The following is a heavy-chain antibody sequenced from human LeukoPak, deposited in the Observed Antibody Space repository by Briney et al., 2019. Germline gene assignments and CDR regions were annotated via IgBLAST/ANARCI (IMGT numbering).Heavy chain of an antibody. V-gene: IGHV4-59*11. J-gene: IGHJ4*02. CDR1: SGSISSHY. CDR2: IYYSGST. D-gene: IGHD3-10*01. Sequence: SETLSLTCTVSSGSISSHYWSWIRQPPGKGLEWIGYIYYSGSTNYNPSLKSRVTISVDTSKNQFSLKLSSVTAADTAVYYCARGTGSGIDYWGQGTLVTVSS. CDR3: ARGTGSGIDY.